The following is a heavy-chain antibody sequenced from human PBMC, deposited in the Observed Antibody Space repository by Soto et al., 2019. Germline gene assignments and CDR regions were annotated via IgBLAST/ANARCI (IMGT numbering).Heavy chain of an antibody. CDR3: ARDRVLRVGGSFDY. J-gene: IGHJ4*02. CDR1: GFTFSSYG. D-gene: IGHD1-26*01. CDR2: IWYDGSNK. V-gene: IGHV3-33*01. Sequence: QVQLVESGGGVVQPGRSLRLSCAASGFTFSSYGMHWVRQAPGKGLEWVAVIWYDGSNKYYADSVKGRFTISRDNSKNTLYLQMNSLRAEDTAVYCCARDRVLRVGGSFDYWGQGTLVTVSS.